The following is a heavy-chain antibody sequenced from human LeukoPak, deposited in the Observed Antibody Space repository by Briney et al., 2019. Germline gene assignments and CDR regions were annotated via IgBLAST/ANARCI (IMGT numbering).Heavy chain of an antibody. Sequence: SETLSLTCTVSGGSIRSSYYYWGWIRQPPGKGLEWIGSIYDSGSTYYNPSLKSRVTISVDTSKNQFSLKLSSVTAADTAVYYCARRDCSGGSCYFDYWGQGTLVTVSS. CDR3: ARRDCSGGSCYFDY. J-gene: IGHJ4*02. CDR2: IYDSGST. D-gene: IGHD2-15*01. V-gene: IGHV4-39*07. CDR1: GGSIRSSYYY.